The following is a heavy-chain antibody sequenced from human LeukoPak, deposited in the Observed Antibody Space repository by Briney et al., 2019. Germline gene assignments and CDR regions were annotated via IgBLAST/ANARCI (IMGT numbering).Heavy chain of an antibody. D-gene: IGHD3-3*01. CDR3: ARERSITIFGVVPPYNWFDP. CDR1: GYTFTGYY. V-gene: IGHV1-2*02. Sequence: GASVKVSCKASGYTFTGYYMHWVRQAPGQGLEWMGWINPNSGGTNYAQKFQGRVTMTRDTSISTAYMELSRLRSDDTAVYYCARERSITIFGVVPPYNWFDPWGQGTLVTVSS. J-gene: IGHJ5*02. CDR2: INPNSGGT.